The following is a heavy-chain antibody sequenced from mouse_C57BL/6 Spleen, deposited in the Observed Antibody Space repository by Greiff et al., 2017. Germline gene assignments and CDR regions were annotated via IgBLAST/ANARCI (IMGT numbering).Heavy chain of an antibody. D-gene: IGHD2-5*01. CDR1: GFTFSSYA. Sequence: EVQLKESGGGLVKPGGSLKLSCAASGFTFSSYAMSWVRQTPEKRLEWVATISDGGSYTYYPDNVKGRFTISRDNAKNNLYLQMSHLKSEDTAMYDCARDSNYVLAWFAYWGKGTLVTVSA. CDR3: ARDSNYVLAWFAY. J-gene: IGHJ3*01. CDR2: ISDGGSYT. V-gene: IGHV5-4*01.